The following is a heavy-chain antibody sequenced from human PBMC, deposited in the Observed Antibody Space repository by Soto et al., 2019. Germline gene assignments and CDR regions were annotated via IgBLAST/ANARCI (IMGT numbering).Heavy chain of an antibody. CDR3: ARPPFGNSDDYYNGMDV. J-gene: IGHJ6*01. CDR2: ISYDGRHK. CDR1: GITFSSYA. Sequence: QVQLVESGGGVVQPGRSLRLSCAASGITFSSYAMHWVRQAPGKGLEWVAVISYDGRHKYYADSVKGRFTISRDNSDNTLYLQMNSLRGDDTAVYFCARPPFGNSDDYYNGMDVWGQGNTVTVSS. V-gene: IGHV3-30*14. D-gene: IGHD3-3*01.